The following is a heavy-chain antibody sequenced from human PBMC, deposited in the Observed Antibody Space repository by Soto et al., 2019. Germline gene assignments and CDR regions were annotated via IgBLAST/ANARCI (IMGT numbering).Heavy chain of an antibody. V-gene: IGHV3-48*01. CDR2: ISSSSSTI. D-gene: IGHD6-6*01. Sequence: PGGSLRLSCAASGFTFIRYSMNWVRQAPGKGLEWVSYISSSSSTIYYADSVKGRFTISRDNAKNSLYLQMNSLGAEDTAVYYCARGEGGIAARPHYMDVWGKGTTVTVSS. CDR1: GFTFIRYS. J-gene: IGHJ6*03. CDR3: ARGEGGIAARPHYMDV.